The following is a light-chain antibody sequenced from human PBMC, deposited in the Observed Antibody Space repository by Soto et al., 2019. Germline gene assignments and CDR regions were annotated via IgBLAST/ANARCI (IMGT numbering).Light chain of an antibody. CDR2: AAS. Sequence: EIVLTQSPGTLSLSPGERATLSCRASQSVNSNYLTWYQQKPGQAPRLLIYAASTMSTGIPDRFSGSGSGTDFTLTISRLEPEDFAVYYCQQYGSSLMYTFGQGTKLEIK. CDR3: QQYGSSLMYT. V-gene: IGKV3-20*01. J-gene: IGKJ2*01. CDR1: QSVNSNY.